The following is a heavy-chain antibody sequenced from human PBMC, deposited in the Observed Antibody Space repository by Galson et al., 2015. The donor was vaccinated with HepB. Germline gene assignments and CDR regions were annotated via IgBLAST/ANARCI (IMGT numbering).Heavy chain of an antibody. CDR2: ISSSSSYI. CDR1: GFTFSSYS. J-gene: IGHJ3*02. V-gene: IGHV3-21*01. D-gene: IGHD3-10*01. CDR3: ARDRVTMVRGAPDAFDI. Sequence: SLRLSCAASGFTFSSYSMNWVRQAPGKGLEWVSSISSSSSYIYYADSVKGRFTISRDNAKNSLYLQMNSLRAEDTAVYYCARDRVTMVRGAPDAFDIWGQGTMVTVSS.